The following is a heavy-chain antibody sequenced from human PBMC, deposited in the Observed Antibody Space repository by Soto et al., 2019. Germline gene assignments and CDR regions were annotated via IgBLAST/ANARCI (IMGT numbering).Heavy chain of an antibody. J-gene: IGHJ5*02. Sequence: QVQVVESGGGVVQPGRSLRLSCAASGFPVSTYSMYWIRQAPGKGLGWVALISYDGTKKDDADSVKGRFTISRDNSKNTLYLQMNSLRTDDTAVYYCVRCWGTGDGSDLGYNGFNPWGQGTLVTVSS. CDR1: GFPVSTYS. CDR3: VRCWGTGDGSDLGYNGFNP. CDR2: ISYDGTKK. D-gene: IGHD3-16*01. V-gene: IGHV3-30-3*01.